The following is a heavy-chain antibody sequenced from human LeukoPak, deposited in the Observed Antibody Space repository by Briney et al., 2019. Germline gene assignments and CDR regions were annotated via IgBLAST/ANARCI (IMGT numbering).Heavy chain of an antibody. V-gene: IGHV3-23*01. CDR2: ISGSGGTT. CDR1: GFTFSSYA. CDR3: AKESGRYYNSGALGPYCSDY. J-gene: IGHJ4*02. Sequence: PGGSLRLSCTASGFTFSSYAMTWVRQAPRKGLEWVSGISGSGGTTYYADSVKGRFTISRDNSKNTLYLEMNSLRAEDTAMYYCAKESGRYYNSGALGPYCSDYWGQGTLVTVPS. D-gene: IGHD5-24*01.